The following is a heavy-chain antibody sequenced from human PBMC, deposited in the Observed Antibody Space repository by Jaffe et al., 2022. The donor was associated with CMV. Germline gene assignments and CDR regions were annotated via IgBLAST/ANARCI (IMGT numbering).Heavy chain of an antibody. J-gene: IGHJ6*03. D-gene: IGHD4-4*01. CDR3: ARDREDSDYSIYYMDV. V-gene: IGHV1-46*01. Sequence: QVQLVQSGAEVKKPGASVKVSCKASGYTFTRYYIHWVRQAPGQGLEWMGTINPSGGSTTYAQKFQGRVTMTRDTSTSTVYVELSSLRSEDTAVYYCARDREDSDYSIYYMDVWGKGTTVTVSS. CDR1: GYTFTRYY. CDR2: INPSGGST.